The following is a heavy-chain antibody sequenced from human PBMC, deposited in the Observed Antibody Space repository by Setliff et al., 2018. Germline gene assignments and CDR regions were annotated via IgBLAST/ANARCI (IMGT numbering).Heavy chain of an antibody. CDR3: AKGGNITRETYYYYGMDV. D-gene: IGHD1-20*01. CDR1: GYILSSYG. CDR2: ISPYNGVT. V-gene: IGHV1-18*01. J-gene: IGHJ6*02. Sequence: ASVKVSCKGSGYILSSYGISWVRQAPGQGLEWMGWISPYNGVTNYAQRFQGRVTMTTDTSTSAAYMELRSLRSDDTAVYYCAKGGNITRETYYYYGMDVWGQGTTVTVSS.